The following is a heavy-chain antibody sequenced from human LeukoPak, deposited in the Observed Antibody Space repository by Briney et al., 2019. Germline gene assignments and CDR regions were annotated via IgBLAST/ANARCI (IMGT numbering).Heavy chain of an antibody. D-gene: IGHD2-2*01. V-gene: IGHV1-2*02. CDR1: GYTFTAYY. CDR2: IIPNSGGT. Sequence: ASVKVSCKASGYTFTAYYIHWVRQAPGQGLEWMGWIIPNSGGTSYAQKFQGRVTMTRDTSINTAYMELSSLRSDDTAIYSCARVSCSGTSCYHGGFDYWGQGTLVTVSS. CDR3: ARVSCSGTSCYHGGFDY. J-gene: IGHJ4*02.